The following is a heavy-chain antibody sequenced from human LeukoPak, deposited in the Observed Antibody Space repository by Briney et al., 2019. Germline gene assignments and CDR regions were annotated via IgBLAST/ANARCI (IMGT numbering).Heavy chain of an antibody. CDR2: IIPIFGTA. CDR3: ARRGTARGYSYGYFDY. D-gene: IGHD5-18*01. Sequence: SVKVSCKASGGTFSSYAISWVRQAPGQGLEWMGGIIPIFGTANYAQKFQGRVTITAGESTSTAYMELSSLRSEDTAVYYCARRGTARGYSYGYFDYWGQGTLVTVSS. V-gene: IGHV1-69*13. J-gene: IGHJ4*02. CDR1: GGTFSSYA.